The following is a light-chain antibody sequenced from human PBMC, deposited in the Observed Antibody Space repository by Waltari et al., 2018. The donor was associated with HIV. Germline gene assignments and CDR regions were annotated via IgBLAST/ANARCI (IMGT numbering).Light chain of an antibody. CDR2: GAS. Sequence: EIVMTQSPATLSVSPGERATLSCRASQNINSNLAWYQQNPGQAHRLLIYGASTRATGIPARFSGSGSGTEFTLTISSLQSEDFAVFYCQHYHNWPPYTFGQGTKLEIK. CDR3: QHYHNWPPYT. J-gene: IGKJ2*01. CDR1: QNINSN. V-gene: IGKV3-15*01.